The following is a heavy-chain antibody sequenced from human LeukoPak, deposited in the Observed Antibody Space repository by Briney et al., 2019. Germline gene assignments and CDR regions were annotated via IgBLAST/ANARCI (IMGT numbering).Heavy chain of an antibody. J-gene: IGHJ4*02. CDR3: VRHVSGTYYRFDY. CDR1: GDSLSSSNYF. D-gene: IGHD1-26*01. Sequence: SETLSLTCTVSGDSLSSSNYFWGWIRQPPGKGLDWIVSLSSGGTTYYNGSLKSRVTVSVDTSKSQFSLKLNSVTAADTAVYYCVRHVSGTYYRFDYWGQGTLVTVSS. V-gene: IGHV4-39*01. CDR2: LSSGGTT.